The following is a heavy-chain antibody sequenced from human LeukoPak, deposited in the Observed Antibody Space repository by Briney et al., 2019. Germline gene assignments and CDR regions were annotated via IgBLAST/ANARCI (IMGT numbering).Heavy chain of an antibody. CDR3: AKSAAAAGYNWFDP. V-gene: IGHV3-23*01. D-gene: IGHD6-13*01. Sequence: GGSLRLSCSASGFTFSNHGMSWVRQAPGKGLEWVSTISGSGGSTYYADSVKGRFTISRDNSKNTLYLQMNSLRAEDTALYYCAKSAAAAGYNWFDPWGQGTLVTVSS. J-gene: IGHJ5*02. CDR2: ISGSGGST. CDR1: GFTFSNHG.